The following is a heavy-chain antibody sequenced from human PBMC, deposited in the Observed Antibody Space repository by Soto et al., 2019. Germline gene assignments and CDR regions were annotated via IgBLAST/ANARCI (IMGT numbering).Heavy chain of an antibody. J-gene: IGHJ6*03. Sequence: SETLSLTCTVSGGSISSSGYYWGWMRQPPGKGLEWIGSIYYSGSSYYNPSLKSRVTISVDTSNNQFSLRLSSVTAADTAVYYCATIPNNYYYYMDVWGKGTTVTVSS. CDR2: IYYSGSS. CDR3: ATIPNNYYYYMDV. D-gene: IGHD2-2*02. CDR1: GGSISSSGYY. V-gene: IGHV4-39*01.